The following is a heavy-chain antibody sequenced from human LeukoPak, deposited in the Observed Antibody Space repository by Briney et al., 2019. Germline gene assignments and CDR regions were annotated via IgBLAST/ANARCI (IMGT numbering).Heavy chain of an antibody. D-gene: IGHD4-23*01. CDR3: ARDRGATVVKYYFDY. J-gene: IGHJ4*02. Sequence: GGSLRLSCAASGFTSSSYGMHWVRQAPGKGLEWVAVIWYDGSNKYYADSVKGRFTISRDNSKNTLYLQMNSLRAEDTAVYYCARDRGATVVKYYFDYWGQGTLVTVSS. CDR2: IWYDGSNK. CDR1: GFTSSSYG. V-gene: IGHV3-33*01.